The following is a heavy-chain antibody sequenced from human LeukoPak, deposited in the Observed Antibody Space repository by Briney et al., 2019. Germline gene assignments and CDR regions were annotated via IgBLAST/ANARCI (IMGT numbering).Heavy chain of an antibody. CDR3: VRDYLGPGDY. Sequence: GGSLRLSCADSGFTFNSHWMSWLRQAPGKGLEWVANINQDGSEKYYVDSVKGRFTISRDNTKNSLYLQMNNLRVEDTAVFYCVRDYLGPGDYWGQGSLVTVSS. CDR1: GFTFNSHW. J-gene: IGHJ4*02. V-gene: IGHV3-7*01. CDR2: INQDGSEK. D-gene: IGHD3-16*01.